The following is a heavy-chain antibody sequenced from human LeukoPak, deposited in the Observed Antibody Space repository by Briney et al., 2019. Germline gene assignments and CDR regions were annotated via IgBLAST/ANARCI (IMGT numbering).Heavy chain of an antibody. J-gene: IGHJ6*02. Sequence: SVKVSCKASGGTFSSYAISWVRQAPGQGLEWMGGIIPIFGTANYAQKFQGRVTITADESTSTAYMELSSLGSEDTAVYYCARDAYSSSSPLYYYYYGMDVWGQGTTVTVSS. CDR1: GGTFSSYA. CDR3: ARDAYSSSSPLYYYYYGMDV. D-gene: IGHD6-6*01. CDR2: IIPIFGTA. V-gene: IGHV1-69*13.